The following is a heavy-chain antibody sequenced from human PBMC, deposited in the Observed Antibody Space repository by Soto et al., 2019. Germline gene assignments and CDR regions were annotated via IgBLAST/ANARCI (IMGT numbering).Heavy chain of an antibody. D-gene: IGHD3-22*01. CDR2: IDPSDSYT. CDR1: GYSFTSYW. CDR3: ARQEGGYSYYYYGMDV. V-gene: IGHV5-10-1*01. Sequence: GESLKISCKGSGYSFTSYWTSWVRQMPGKGLEWMGRIDPSDSYTNYSPSFQGHVTISADKSISTAYLQWSSLKASDTAMYYCARQEGGYSYYYYGMDVWGQGTTVTVSS. J-gene: IGHJ6*02.